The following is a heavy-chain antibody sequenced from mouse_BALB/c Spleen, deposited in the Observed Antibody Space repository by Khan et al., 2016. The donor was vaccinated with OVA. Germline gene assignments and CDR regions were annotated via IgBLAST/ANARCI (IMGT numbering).Heavy chain of an antibody. CDR3: ARRGRRWDFDY. V-gene: IGHV1-7*01. Sequence: QVQLQQSGAELAKPGASVKMSCKASGYTFINYWILWVKQRPGQGLEWIGYINPSTGYTEYNQNFKAKATFTADKSSSTAYMQLSSLTSEDSAVYYGARRGRRWDFDYWGQGTTLTVSS. CDR1: GYTFINYW. CDR2: INPSTGYT. J-gene: IGHJ2*01. D-gene: IGHD1-1*01.